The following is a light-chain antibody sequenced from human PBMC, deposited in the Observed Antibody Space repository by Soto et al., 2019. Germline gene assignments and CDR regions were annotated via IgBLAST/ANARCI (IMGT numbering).Light chain of an antibody. V-gene: IGLV2-23*02. CDR1: SSDVGRYNL. Sequence: QSVLTQPASVSGSPVQSITISCTGTSSDVGRYNLVSWYQQHTGKAPKLMIYEVTKRPSGVSNRFSGSKSGRTASLTISGLQAEDEGDYYCCSYAGIYVFGTGTKVTVL. CDR3: CSYAGIYV. J-gene: IGLJ1*01. CDR2: EVT.